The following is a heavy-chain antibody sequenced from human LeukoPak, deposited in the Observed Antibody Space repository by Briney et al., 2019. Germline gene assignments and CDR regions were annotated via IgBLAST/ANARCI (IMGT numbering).Heavy chain of an antibody. CDR2: INHSGST. D-gene: IGHD3-16*02. CDR3: ARTDGDYVWGSYRYSYFDY. Sequence: PSETLSLTCAVYGGSFSGYYWSWIRQPPGKGLEWIGEINHSGSTNYNPPLKSRVTISVDTSKNQFSLKLSSVTAADTAVYYCARTDGDYVWGSYRYSYFDYWGQGTLVTVSS. CDR1: GGSFSGYY. J-gene: IGHJ4*02. V-gene: IGHV4-34*01.